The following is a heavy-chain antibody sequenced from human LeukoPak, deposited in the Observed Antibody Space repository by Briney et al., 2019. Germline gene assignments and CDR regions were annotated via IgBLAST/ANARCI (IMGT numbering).Heavy chain of an antibody. Sequence: GGSLRLSCAASGFTFSSYSMNWVRQAPGKGLEWVSSISRSSSYIYYADSVKGRFTISRDNAKNSLYLQMNSLRAEDTAVYYCARMKLTTVTKGGYYYYMDVWGKGTTVTVSS. CDR1: GFTFSSYS. CDR2: ISRSSSYI. D-gene: IGHD4-11*01. CDR3: ARMKLTTVTKGGYYYYMDV. J-gene: IGHJ6*03. V-gene: IGHV3-21*01.